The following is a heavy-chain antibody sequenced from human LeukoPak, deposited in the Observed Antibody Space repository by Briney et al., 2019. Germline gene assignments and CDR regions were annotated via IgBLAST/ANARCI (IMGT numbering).Heavy chain of an antibody. CDR2: IWYDGSNK. J-gene: IGHJ4*02. D-gene: IGHD6-19*01. Sequence: GGSPRLSCAASGFTFSSYGMHWVRQAPGKGLEWVAVIWYDGSNKYYADSVKGRFTISRDNSKNTLYLQMNSLRAEDTAVYYCARDGKQWLVRPYYFDYWGQGTLVTVSS. V-gene: IGHV3-33*01. CDR3: ARDGKQWLVRPYYFDY. CDR1: GFTFSSYG.